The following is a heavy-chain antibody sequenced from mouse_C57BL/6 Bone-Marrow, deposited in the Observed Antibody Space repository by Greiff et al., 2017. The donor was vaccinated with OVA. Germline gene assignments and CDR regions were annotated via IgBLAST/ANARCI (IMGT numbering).Heavy chain of an antibody. Sequence: QVQLQQPGAELVKPGASVKLSCKASGYTFTSYWMHWVKQRPGRGLEWIGRIDPNSGGTKYNEKFKSKATLTVDKPSSTAYMQLSSLTSEDSAVYYCARMSRLSSYLSWFAYWGQGTLVTVSA. V-gene: IGHV1-72*01. CDR2: IDPNSGGT. D-gene: IGHD1-1*01. CDR3: ARMSRLSSYLSWFAY. J-gene: IGHJ3*01. CDR1: GYTFTSYW.